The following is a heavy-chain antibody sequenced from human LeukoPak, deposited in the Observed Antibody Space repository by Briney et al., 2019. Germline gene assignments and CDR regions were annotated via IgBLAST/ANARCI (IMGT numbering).Heavy chain of an antibody. Sequence: GGSLRLSCAASGFTFSSYWMTWVRQAPGKGLEWVANIKQDGSEKYYVVSVKGRFTISRDNAKSSLYLQMDSLRAEDTAVYYCARAIGKSEGYWGQGTLVTVSS. D-gene: IGHD4-23*01. J-gene: IGHJ4*02. CDR1: GFTFSSYW. V-gene: IGHV3-7*01. CDR3: ARAIGKSEGY. CDR2: IKQDGSEK.